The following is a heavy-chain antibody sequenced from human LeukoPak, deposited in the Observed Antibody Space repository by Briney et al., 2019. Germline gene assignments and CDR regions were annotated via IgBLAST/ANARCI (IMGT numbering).Heavy chain of an antibody. J-gene: IGHJ4*02. Sequence: GGSLRLSCAASGFTFSSYAMHWVRQAPGKGLEWVAVISYDGSNKYYADSVKGRFTISRDNSKNTLYLQVNSLRAEDTAVYYCARATGYSGYGGLGYWGQGTLVTVSS. CDR2: ISYDGSNK. CDR1: GFTFSSYA. V-gene: IGHV3-30*04. CDR3: ARATGYSGYGGLGY. D-gene: IGHD5-12*01.